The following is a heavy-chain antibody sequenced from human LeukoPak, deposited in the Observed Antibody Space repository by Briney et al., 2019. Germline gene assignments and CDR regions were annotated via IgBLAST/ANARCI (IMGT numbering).Heavy chain of an antibody. D-gene: IGHD3-10*01. CDR3: ARKVKGVVRGPHGFDP. V-gene: IGHV3-21*04. CDR2: ISSSSSYI. J-gene: IGHJ5*02. CDR1: GFTFSSYS. Sequence: GGSLRLSCAASGFTFSSYSMNWVRQAPGKGLEWVSSISSSSSYIYYADSVKGRFTISRDNAKNSLYLQMNSLRAEDTAVYYCARKVKGVVRGPHGFDPWGQGTLVTVSS.